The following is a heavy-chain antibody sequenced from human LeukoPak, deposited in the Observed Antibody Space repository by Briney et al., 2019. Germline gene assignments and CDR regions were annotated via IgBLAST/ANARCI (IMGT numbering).Heavy chain of an antibody. D-gene: IGHD3-10*01. CDR1: GYTFTSYY. Sequence: ASVKVSCKASGYTFTSYYMHWVRQAPGQGLERMGIINPSGGSTSYAQKFQGRVTMTRDMSTSTVYMELSSLRSEDTAVYYCARGWGSGNNLYNWFDPWGQGTLVTVSS. V-gene: IGHV1-46*01. CDR2: INPSGGST. J-gene: IGHJ5*02. CDR3: ARGWGSGNNLYNWFDP.